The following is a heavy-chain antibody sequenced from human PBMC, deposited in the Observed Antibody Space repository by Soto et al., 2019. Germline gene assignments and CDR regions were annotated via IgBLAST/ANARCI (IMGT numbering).Heavy chain of an antibody. Sequence: SETLSLTCAVSGGSISSGGYSWSWIRQPPGKGLEWIGYIYHSGSTYYNPSLKSRVTISVDRSKNQFSLKLSSVTAADTAVEYCARVERVIGASGNYYYGMGVWGQGTTVTVSS. V-gene: IGHV4-30-2*01. CDR1: GGSISSGGYS. J-gene: IGHJ6*02. D-gene: IGHD2-21*01. CDR2: IYHSGST. CDR3: ARVERVIGASGNYYYGMGV.